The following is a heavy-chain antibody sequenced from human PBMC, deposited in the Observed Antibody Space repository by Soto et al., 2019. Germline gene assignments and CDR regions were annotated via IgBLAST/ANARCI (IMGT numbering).Heavy chain of an antibody. Sequence: PWGSLSLSCEASGFTFSNFGMNWVRLAPGKGLEWVGRVWYYGSGKYDVDSVKGRFTISRDNSKERVYLQMNSLRAADTGVYYCARECDAIYDGIGARGQGTTGTVPS. CDR1: GFTFSNFG. CDR2: VWYYGSGK. J-gene: IGHJ6*01. CDR3: ARECDAIYDGIGA. D-gene: IGHD3-16*01. V-gene: IGHV3-33*01.